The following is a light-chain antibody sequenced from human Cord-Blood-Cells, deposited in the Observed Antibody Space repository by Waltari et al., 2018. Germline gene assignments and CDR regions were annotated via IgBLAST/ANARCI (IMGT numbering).Light chain of an antibody. V-gene: IGLV3-25*03. CDR1: ALPKQY. CDR3: QSADSSGTYWV. CDR2: KDS. Sequence: SYELTQPPSVSVSPGQTARITCPGDALPKQYAYWYQKKPGQAPVLVISKDSGRPEGIPERFSGSSSGTTRTLTISGVQAEDEADYYCQSADSSGTYWVFGGGTKLTVL. J-gene: IGLJ3*02.